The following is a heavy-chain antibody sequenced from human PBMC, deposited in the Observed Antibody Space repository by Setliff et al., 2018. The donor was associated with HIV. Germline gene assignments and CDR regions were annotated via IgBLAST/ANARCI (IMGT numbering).Heavy chain of an antibody. CDR1: GYTFITYA. CDR3: ARLGSGWSDSYYYAMDI. CDR2: INADKGNT. V-gene: IGHV1-3*01. Sequence: ASVKVSCKASGYTFITYAMHWVRQAPGQRLEWMGWINADKGNTKYSQNFQGRITITRDTSASTAYMELSSLRSEDTAVYYCARLGSGWSDSYYYAMDIWGQGTTVTVS. D-gene: IGHD6-19*01. J-gene: IGHJ6*02.